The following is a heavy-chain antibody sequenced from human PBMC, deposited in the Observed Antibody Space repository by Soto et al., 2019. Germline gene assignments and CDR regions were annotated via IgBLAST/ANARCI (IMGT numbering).Heavy chain of an antibody. J-gene: IGHJ6*02. CDR2: IIPMFATA. CDR3: ARDRPYSQGRYGMDI. V-gene: IGHV1-69*06. Sequence: QVQLVQSGAEVRKPGFSVKVSCKPSGGTFSVNGVSWVRQAPGQGLEWMGGIIPMFATANYAQKFQGRVTITADKSTGTVYMELSSLRSEDTAVYYCARDRPYSQGRYGMDIWGQGTTVPVS. D-gene: IGHD2-15*01. CDR1: GGTFSVNG.